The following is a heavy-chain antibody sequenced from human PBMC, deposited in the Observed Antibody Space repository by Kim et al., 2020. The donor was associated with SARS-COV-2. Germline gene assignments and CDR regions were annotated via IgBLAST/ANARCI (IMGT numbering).Heavy chain of an antibody. CDR3: ATGHYGSEYPYFDS. V-gene: IGHV3-9*01. CDR1: GFSFDEYA. CDR2: ISSKSDKI. Sequence: GGSLRLSCAASGFSFDEYAIHWVRQPPGKGLEWVSGISSKSDKIGYADSVKGRFTISRDNAKNSLYLQMNSLRAEDTALYYCATGHYGSEYPYFDSWGQG. D-gene: IGHD3-10*01. J-gene: IGHJ4*02.